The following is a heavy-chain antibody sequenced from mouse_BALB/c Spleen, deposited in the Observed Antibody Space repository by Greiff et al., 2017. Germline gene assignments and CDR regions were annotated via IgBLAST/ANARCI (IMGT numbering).Heavy chain of an antibody. CDR1: GFTFSDYY. CDR2: ISDGGSYT. V-gene: IGHV5-4*02. CDR3: AREEAYWYFDV. Sequence: DVKLVESGGGLVKPGGSLKLSCAASGFTFSDYYMYWVRQTPEKRLEWVATISDGGSYTYYPDSVKGRFTISRDNAKNNLYLQMSSLKSEDTAMYYCAREEAYWYFDVWGAGTTVTVSS. J-gene: IGHJ1*01.